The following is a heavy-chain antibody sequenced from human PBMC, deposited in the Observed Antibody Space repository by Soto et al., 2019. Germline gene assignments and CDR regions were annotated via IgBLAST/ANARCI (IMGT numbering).Heavy chain of an antibody. Sequence: GESLKISCKGSGYSFTSYWISWVRQMPGKGLEWMERIDPSDSYTNYSPSFQGHVTISADKSISTAYLQWSSLKASDTAMYYCARLYCSGGSCYSRMDVWGQGTTVTVSS. D-gene: IGHD2-15*01. CDR2: IDPSDSYT. CDR1: GYSFTSYW. CDR3: ARLYCSGGSCYSRMDV. J-gene: IGHJ6*02. V-gene: IGHV5-10-1*01.